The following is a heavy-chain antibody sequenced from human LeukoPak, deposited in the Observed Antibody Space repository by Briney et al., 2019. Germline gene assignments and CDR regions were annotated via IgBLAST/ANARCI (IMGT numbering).Heavy chain of an antibody. CDR2: INHSGST. Sequence: SETLSLTCAVYGGSFSGYYWSWIRQPPGKGLEWIGEINHSGSTNYNPSLKSRVTISVDTSKNQFSLKLSSVTAADTAVYYCAKDHGLIGGGDAFDIWGQGTMVTVSS. CDR1: GGSFSGYY. V-gene: IGHV4-34*01. D-gene: IGHD4-23*01. CDR3: AKDHGLIGGGDAFDI. J-gene: IGHJ3*02.